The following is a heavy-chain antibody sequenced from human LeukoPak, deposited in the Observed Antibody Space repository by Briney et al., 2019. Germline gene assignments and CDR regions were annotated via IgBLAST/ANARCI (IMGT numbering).Heavy chain of an antibody. V-gene: IGHV4-34*01. Sequence: PSETLSLTCAVYGGSFSGYYWSWIRQPPGKGLEWIGEINHSGSTNYNPSLKSRVTISVDTSKNQFSLKLSSVTAADTAVYYCARVNYYDSSGYYPGLNYYYYGMDVWGQGTTVTVSS. D-gene: IGHD3-22*01. CDR2: INHSGST. J-gene: IGHJ6*02. CDR3: ARVNYYDSSGYYPGLNYYYYGMDV. CDR1: GGSFSGYY.